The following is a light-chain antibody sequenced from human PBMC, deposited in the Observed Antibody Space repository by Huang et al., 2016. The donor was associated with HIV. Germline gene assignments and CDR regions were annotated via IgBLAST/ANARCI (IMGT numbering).Light chain of an antibody. Sequence: EIVLTQSPGTLSLSPGERATLSCRSSQSVSSDYLAWYRQKPGQAPRRLIYGASSRASDIPDRFTGSGSGTDFTLTISSLEPGDFAMYYCQHYGSSPPFTFGQGTKLEIK. CDR1: QSVSSDY. CDR2: GAS. CDR3: QHYGSSPPFT. V-gene: IGKV3-20*01. J-gene: IGKJ2*01.